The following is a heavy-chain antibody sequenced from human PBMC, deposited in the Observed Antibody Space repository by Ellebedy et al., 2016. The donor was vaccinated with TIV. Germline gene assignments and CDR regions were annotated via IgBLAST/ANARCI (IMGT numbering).Heavy chain of an antibody. D-gene: IGHD3-10*01. CDR3: ARGYSSGSYFA. CDR2: IKEDGSDK. V-gene: IGHV3-7*01. J-gene: IGHJ4*02. Sequence: GGSLRLSCAASGFTFSSFWISWVRQAPGKGLEWVATIKEDGSDKYYLDSVKGRFTISRDNTKNSLYLQMNSLRVEDTAVYSCARGYSSGSYFAWGQGILVTVSS. CDR1: GFTFSSFW.